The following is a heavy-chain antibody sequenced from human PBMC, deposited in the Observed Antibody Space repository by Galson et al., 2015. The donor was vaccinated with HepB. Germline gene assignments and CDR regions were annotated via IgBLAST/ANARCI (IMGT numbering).Heavy chain of an antibody. CDR2: IKQGGSEK. CDR3: ARGIAVAGTKGKYFDY. Sequence: SLRLSCAASGFTFSSYAMSWVRQAPGKGLEWVANIKQGGSEKYYVDSVKGRFTISRDNAKNSLYLQMNSLRAEDTAVYYCARGIAVAGTKGKYFDYWGQGTLVTVSS. V-gene: IGHV3-7*01. J-gene: IGHJ4*02. D-gene: IGHD6-19*01. CDR1: GFTFSSYA.